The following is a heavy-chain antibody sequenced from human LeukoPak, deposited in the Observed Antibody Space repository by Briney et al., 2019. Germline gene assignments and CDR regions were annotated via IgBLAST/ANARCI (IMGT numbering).Heavy chain of an antibody. CDR1: GYSISSGYY. Sequence: SETLSLTCTVSGYSISSGYYWGWVRQPPGKGLEWIGSIYHSGSTYYNPSLKSRVTISVDTSKNQFSLKLTSVTAADTAVYYCARAIEVGAMTPFDYWGQGTLVTVSS. J-gene: IGHJ4*02. CDR3: ARAIEVGAMTPFDY. CDR2: IYHSGST. D-gene: IGHD1-26*01. V-gene: IGHV4-38-2*02.